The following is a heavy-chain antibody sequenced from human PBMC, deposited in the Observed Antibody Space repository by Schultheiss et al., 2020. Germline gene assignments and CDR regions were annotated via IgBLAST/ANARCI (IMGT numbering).Heavy chain of an antibody. J-gene: IGHJ6*04. CDR2: IYYSGST. CDR1: GGSISSSSYY. V-gene: IGHV4-61*01. CDR3: ALGSGYYRPRGMDV. D-gene: IGHD3-3*01. Sequence: SQTLSLTCTVSGGSISSSSYYWSWIRQPPGKGLEWIGYIYYSGSTNYNPSLKSRVTISVDTSKNQFSLKLSSVTAADTAVYFCALGSGYYRPRGMDVWGKGTTVNVYS.